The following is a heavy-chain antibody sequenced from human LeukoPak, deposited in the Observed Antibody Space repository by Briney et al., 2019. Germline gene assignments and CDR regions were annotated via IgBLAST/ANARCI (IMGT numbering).Heavy chain of an antibody. V-gene: IGHV3-15*01. D-gene: IGHD1-26*01. CDR3: TTDGVGVEGATYDN. J-gene: IGHJ4*02. Sequence: GGSLRLSCVASGLTFPNAWMAWVRQAPGKGLEWVGRIKAKAHGGTIEYAAPVKGRFTISRDDSKNTLYLQMNSLKTEDTAVYYCTTDGVGVEGATYDNWGQGTLVSVSS. CDR2: IKAKAHGGTI. CDR1: GLTFPNAW.